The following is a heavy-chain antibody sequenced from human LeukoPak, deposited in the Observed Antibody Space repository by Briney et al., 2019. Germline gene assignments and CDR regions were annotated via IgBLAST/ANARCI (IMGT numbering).Heavy chain of an antibody. Sequence: SETLSLTCTVSGGSISSYYWSWIRQPPGKGLEWIGYIYYSGSTNYNPPLKSRVTITVDTSKNQFSLKLSSVTAADTAVYFCARDSGPYGLNAFDIWGQGTMVTGSS. D-gene: IGHD3-10*01. V-gene: IGHV4-59*01. CDR3: ARDSGPYGLNAFDI. J-gene: IGHJ3*02. CDR1: GGSISSYY. CDR2: IYYSGST.